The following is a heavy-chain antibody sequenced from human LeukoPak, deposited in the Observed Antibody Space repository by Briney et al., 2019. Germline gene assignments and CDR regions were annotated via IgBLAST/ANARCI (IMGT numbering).Heavy chain of an antibody. CDR1: GFTFSSYS. V-gene: IGHV3-21*01. D-gene: IGHD3-3*01. CDR3: LAWYYDFWSGYDY. Sequence: PGGSLRLSCAASGFTFSSYSMYWVRQAPGKGLEWVSSISSSSSYIYYADSVKGRFTISRDNAKNSLYLQMNSLRAEDTAVYYCLAWYYDFWSGYDYWGQGTLVTVSS. J-gene: IGHJ4*02. CDR2: ISSSSSYI.